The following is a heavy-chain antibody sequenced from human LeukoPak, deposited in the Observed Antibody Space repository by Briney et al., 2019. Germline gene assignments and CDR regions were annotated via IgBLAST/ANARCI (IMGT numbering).Heavy chain of an antibody. CDR1: GYTFTSYG. D-gene: IGHD2-15*01. Sequence: PVASVKVSCKASGYTFTSYGISWVRQAPGQGLEWMGWISAYNGNTNYAQKLQGRVTMTTDTSTSTAYMELRSLRSDDTAVYYCARGGYCSGGSCYQHYYYYYMDVWGKGTTVTISS. CDR2: ISAYNGNT. CDR3: ARGGYCSGGSCYQHYYYYYMDV. V-gene: IGHV1-18*01. J-gene: IGHJ6*03.